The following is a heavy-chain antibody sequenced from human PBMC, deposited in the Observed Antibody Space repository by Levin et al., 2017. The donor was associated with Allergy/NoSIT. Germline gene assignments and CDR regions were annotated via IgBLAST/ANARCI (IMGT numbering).Heavy chain of an antibody. Sequence: TSGGSLRLSCAASGFTFSNAWMNWVRQAPGKGLEWVGRIKSKTDGGTTDYAAPVKGRFTISRDDSKNTLYLQMNSLKTEDTAVYYCTTTVAGRHPFYYYYMDVWGKGTTVTVSS. CDR3: TTTVAGRHPFYYYYMDV. CDR2: IKSKTDGGTT. V-gene: IGHV3-15*01. CDR1: GFTFSNAW. D-gene: IGHD6-19*01. J-gene: IGHJ6*03.